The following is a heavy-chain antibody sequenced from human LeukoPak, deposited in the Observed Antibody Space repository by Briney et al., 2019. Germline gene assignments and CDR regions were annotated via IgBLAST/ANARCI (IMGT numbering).Heavy chain of an antibody. CDR2: IIPIFGTA. V-gene: IGHV1-69*01. CDR1: GGTFSSYA. Sequence: SVRVSCKASGGTFSSYAISWVRQAPGQGLEWMGGIIPIFGTANYAQKFQGRVTITADESTSTAYMELSSLRSEDTAVYYCATDKDYGDREYYFDYWAREPWSPSPQ. CDR3: ATDKDYGDREYYFDY. D-gene: IGHD4-17*01. J-gene: IGHJ4*02.